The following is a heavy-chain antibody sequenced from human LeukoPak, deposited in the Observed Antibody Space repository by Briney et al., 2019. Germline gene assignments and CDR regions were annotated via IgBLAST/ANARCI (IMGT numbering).Heavy chain of an antibody. D-gene: IGHD1-26*01. CDR1: TDSITSNW. V-gene: IGHV4-4*02. CDR3: AKEIVGAPTPGAY. Sequence: SETLSLTCAVSTDSITSNWWSWVRQPPGRGLEWIGEVYKSGSTNYYPSLQSRVTISIDKSKNQIALELTSVTAADTAVYYCAKEIVGAPTPGAYWGQGILVTVSS. CDR2: VYKSGST. J-gene: IGHJ4*02.